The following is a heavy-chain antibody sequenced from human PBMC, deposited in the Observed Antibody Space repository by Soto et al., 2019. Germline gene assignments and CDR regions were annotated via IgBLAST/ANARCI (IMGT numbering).Heavy chain of an antibody. CDR1: GFTFSSYA. CDR2: ISGSGGST. Sequence: PGGSLRLSCAASGFTFSSYAMSWVRQAPGKVLEWVSAISGSGGSTYYADSVKGRFTISRDNSKNTLYLQMNSLRAEGTAVYYCAKVGHNYYDSSGLGYFQHWGQGXLVT. V-gene: IGHV3-23*01. J-gene: IGHJ1*01. CDR3: AKVGHNYYDSSGLGYFQH. D-gene: IGHD3-22*01.